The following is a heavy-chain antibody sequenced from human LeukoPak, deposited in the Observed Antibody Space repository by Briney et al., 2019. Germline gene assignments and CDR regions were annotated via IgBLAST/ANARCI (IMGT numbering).Heavy chain of an antibody. J-gene: IGHJ4*02. CDR1: GLMFNGYW. Sequence: PGGSLRLSCAASGLMFNGYWMHWFRLVPGKGLVWDSEIITGGKKKTYADSVWGRFTVSRDNAKDTVYLQMDRVSVGDTAVYYCARETGGAPGFDYWGQGTLSASPQ. CDR2: IITGGKKK. D-gene: IGHD6-13*01. CDR3: ARETGGAPGFDY. V-gene: IGHV3-74*03.